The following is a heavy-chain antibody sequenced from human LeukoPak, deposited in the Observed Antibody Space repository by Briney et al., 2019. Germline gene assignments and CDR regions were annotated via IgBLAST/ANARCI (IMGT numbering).Heavy chain of an antibody. D-gene: IGHD4-17*01. CDR1: GGSFTSYY. Sequence: LSETLSLTCTVSGGSFTSYYWNWIRQPPGKGLEWIGHIYSSGSAIYNPSLKSRVTISVDTSKNQFSLKLNSVIAADTAVYYCARLDFGDEGYFQRWGQGTLVTVSS. CDR3: ARLDFGDEGYFQR. CDR2: IYSSGSA. J-gene: IGHJ1*01. V-gene: IGHV4-59*01.